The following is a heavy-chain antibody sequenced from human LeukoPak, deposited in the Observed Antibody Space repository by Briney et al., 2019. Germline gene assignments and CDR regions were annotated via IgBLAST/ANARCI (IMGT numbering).Heavy chain of an antibody. D-gene: IGHD1-26*01. V-gene: IGHV3-30*02. CDR2: IRYDGSDG. J-gene: IGHJ4*02. CDR1: GFTLSSYG. Sequence: GGSLRLSCAASGFTLSSYGIHWVRQAPGKGLECVAFIRYDGSDGYYADSVKGRFTISRDNSKNTPYLQMNSLRAEDTAVYYCAKDSYSGSYYVESFDHWGQGTLVTVSS. CDR3: AKDSYSGSYYVESFDH.